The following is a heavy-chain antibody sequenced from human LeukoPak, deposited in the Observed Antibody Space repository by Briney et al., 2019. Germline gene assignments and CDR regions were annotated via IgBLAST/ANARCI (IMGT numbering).Heavy chain of an antibody. CDR1: GGSISSHY. D-gene: IGHD3/OR15-3a*01. V-gene: IGHV4-59*11. J-gene: IGHJ6*03. CDR3: ARRTGYLNYYYYYYMDV. CDR2: IYYSGST. Sequence: PSETLSLTCTVSGGSISSHYWSWIRQPPGKGLEWIGYIYYSGSTNYNPPLKSRVTTSVDTSRNQFSLKLSSVTAADSAVYYCARRTGYLNYYYYYYMDVWGNGTTVTVSS.